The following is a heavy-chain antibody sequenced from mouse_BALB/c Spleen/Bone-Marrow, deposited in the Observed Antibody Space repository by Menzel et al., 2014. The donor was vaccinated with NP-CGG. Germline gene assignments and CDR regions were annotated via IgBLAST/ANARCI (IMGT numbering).Heavy chain of an antibody. J-gene: IGHJ4*01. V-gene: IGHV1-54*01. CDR3: ARWDYAMDY. CDR2: INPGSGGT. CDR1: GYAFTNYL. Sequence: VQLQQSGAELVRPGTSVKVSCKASGYAFTNYLIDWVKQRPGQGFEWIGVINPGSGGTNYNEKFKGKATLTADKSSSTAYMQLSSLTSDDSAVYFCARWDYAMDYWGQGTSVTVSS.